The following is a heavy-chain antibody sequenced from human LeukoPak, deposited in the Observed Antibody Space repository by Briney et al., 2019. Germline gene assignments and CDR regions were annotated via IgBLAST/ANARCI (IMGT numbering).Heavy chain of an antibody. Sequence: ASVKVSCKASGYTFTGYYMHWVRQAPGQGLEWMGWINPNSGGTNYAQKFQGRVTMTRDTSISTAYMELSRLRSDDTAVYYCARDFWPLNEYNSSWYSKYWGHGTLVTVSS. CDR3: ARDFWPLNEYNSSWYSKY. CDR1: GYTFTGYY. D-gene: IGHD6-13*01. V-gene: IGHV1-2*02. J-gene: IGHJ4*01. CDR2: INPNSGGT.